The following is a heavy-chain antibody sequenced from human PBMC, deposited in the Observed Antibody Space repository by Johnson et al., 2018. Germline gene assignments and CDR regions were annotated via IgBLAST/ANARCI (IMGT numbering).Heavy chain of an antibody. CDR1: GFTFSSYA. CDR3: ARDGPAARYYYYYMDV. Sequence: VQLVESGGGVVQPGRSXRLSCAASGFTFSSYAMHWVRQAPGTGLEWVAVISDDGSNKYYADSVQGRFTISRDNSKNTLYLQMNSRRAEDTAVYYCARDGPAARYYYYYMDVWGKGTTVTVSS. V-gene: IGHV3-30-3*01. CDR2: ISDDGSNK. J-gene: IGHJ6*03. D-gene: IGHD2-2*01.